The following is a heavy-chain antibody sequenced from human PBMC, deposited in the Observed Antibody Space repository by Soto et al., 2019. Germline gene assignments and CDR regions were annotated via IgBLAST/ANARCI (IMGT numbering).Heavy chain of an antibody. J-gene: IGHJ4*02. CDR3: AKSAPMDAGDKYYYDF. Sequence: SVKVSFKASGGTFSTFGISWVRQAPGQGLEWMGGIIPFFGTARYSQKFEDRITITADESTNTVYMDLRSLTSEDTAIYYCAKSAPMDAGDKYYYDFWGQGALVTVSS. D-gene: IGHD4-17*01. V-gene: IGHV1-69*13. CDR1: GGTFSTFG. CDR2: IIPFFGTA.